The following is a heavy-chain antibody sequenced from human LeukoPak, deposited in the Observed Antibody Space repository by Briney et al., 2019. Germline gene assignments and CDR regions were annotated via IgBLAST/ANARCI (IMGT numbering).Heavy chain of an antibody. J-gene: IGHJ4*02. Sequence: GGSLRLSCVGSGSTFSSHWMSWVRQAPGKGLEWVANIKQDGSEVDYVDSVKGRFTISRDNAKNSLSLQMNSLRAEDTAVYYCERDFIWGQGTLVTVSS. D-gene: IGHD3-10*01. V-gene: IGHV3-7*05. CDR2: IKQDGSEV. CDR1: GSTFSSHW. CDR3: ERDFI.